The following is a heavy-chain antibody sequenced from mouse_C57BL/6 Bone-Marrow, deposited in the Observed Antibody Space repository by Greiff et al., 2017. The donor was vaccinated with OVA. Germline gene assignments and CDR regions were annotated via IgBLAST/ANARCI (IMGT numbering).Heavy chain of an antibody. CDR1: GFNIKDYY. CDR3: TTGDYDLYAMDY. CDR2: IDPEDGDP. Sequence: EVQLQQSGAELVRPGASVKLSCTASGFNIKDYYMHWVKQRPEQGLEWIGRIDPEDGDPEYAPKFQGKATMTADTSSNTAYLQLSRLTSEDTAVYYCTTGDYDLYAMDYWGQGTSVTVSS. D-gene: IGHD2-4*01. V-gene: IGHV14-1*01. J-gene: IGHJ4*01.